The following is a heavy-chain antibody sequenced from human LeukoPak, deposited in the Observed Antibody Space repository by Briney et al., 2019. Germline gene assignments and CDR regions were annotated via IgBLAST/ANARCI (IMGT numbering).Heavy chain of an antibody. V-gene: IGHV3-33*01. J-gene: IGHJ4*02. CDR2: IWSDGSNK. CDR1: GFTFSTYG. D-gene: IGHD1/OR15-1a*01. CDR3: ASVCSGTSCHFDY. Sequence: PGGSLRLSCAASGFTFSTYGMYWVRQAPGKGLEWVATIWSDGSNKYYADSVKGRFTISRDNSKNTLYLQMNSLRAEDTAVYYCASVCSGTSCHFDYWGQRTLVTVSS.